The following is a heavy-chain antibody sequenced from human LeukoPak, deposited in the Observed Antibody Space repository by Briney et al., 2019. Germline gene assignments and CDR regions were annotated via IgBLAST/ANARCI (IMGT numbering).Heavy chain of an antibody. J-gene: IGHJ4*02. D-gene: IGHD2-21*02. CDR2: IHHSGGS. V-gene: IGHV4-4*02. CDR1: GXSISNSNW. Sequence: SETLSLTCAVSGXSISNSNWWTWVRQPPGEGLEWIGEIHHSGGSNYNPSLKSRVTISVDTSKNQFSLKLSSVTAADTALYYCARVYCGSDSCHYFDYWGQGTLVTVSS. CDR3: ARVYCGSDSCHYFDY.